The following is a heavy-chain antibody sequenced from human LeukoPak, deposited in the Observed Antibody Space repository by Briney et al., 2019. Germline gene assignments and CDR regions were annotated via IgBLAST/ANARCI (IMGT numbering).Heavy chain of an antibody. Sequence: GSLRLSCAASGFTFSGYGMHWVRQGPGKGLEWVAVISYDGSNEYYADSVKGRFTISRDNSKNMLYLQMNSLRAEDTAVYYCAKDGSSGVVVPAAFGAFDYWGQGTLVTVSS. CDR2: ISYDGSNE. V-gene: IGHV3-30*18. J-gene: IGHJ4*02. D-gene: IGHD2-2*01. CDR1: GFTFSGYG. CDR3: AKDGSSGVVVPAAFGAFDY.